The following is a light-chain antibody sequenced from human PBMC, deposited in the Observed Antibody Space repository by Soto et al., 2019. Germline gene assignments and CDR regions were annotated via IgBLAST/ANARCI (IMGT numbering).Light chain of an antibody. CDR2: GAS. CDR3: LQDYNYPLT. J-gene: IGKJ1*01. V-gene: IGKV1-5*01. Sequence: DIQMTQSPSTLSASVGVTVTITCRASDSIDNWLAWYQQKPGKAQKLLISGASTLESGVPSRFSGSGSGTDFTLTISSLQPEDFATYYCLQDYNYPLTFGQGTKVDIK. CDR1: DSIDNW.